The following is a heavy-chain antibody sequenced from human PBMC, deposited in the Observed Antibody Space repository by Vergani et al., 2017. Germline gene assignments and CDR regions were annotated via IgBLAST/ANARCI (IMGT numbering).Heavy chain of an antibody. J-gene: IGHJ6*02. D-gene: IGHD2-2*01. Sequence: QVQLVQSGAEVKKPGSSVTVSCKASGGTFSSYAISWVRQAPGQGLEWMGGIIPIFGTANYAQKFQGRVTITADESTSTAYMELSSLRSEDTAVYYCAREPCTSTSGSYYYYGRDVWGQGTTVTVP. CDR1: GGTFSSYA. CDR2: IIPIFGTA. V-gene: IGHV1-69*12. CDR3: AREPCTSTSGSYYYYGRDV.